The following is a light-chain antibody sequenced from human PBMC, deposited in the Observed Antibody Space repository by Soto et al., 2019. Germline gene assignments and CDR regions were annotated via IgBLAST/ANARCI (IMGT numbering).Light chain of an antibody. CDR1: SSDVGGYNY. J-gene: IGLJ2*01. CDR2: EVS. CDR3: SSYAGSNNLV. V-gene: IGLV2-8*01. Sequence: QSALTQPPSASGSPGQSVTISCTGTSSDVGGYNYVSWYQQHPGKAPKLMIYEVSKRPSGVPDRFSGSKSGNTASLTVSWLQAEDEAYYYCSSYAGSNNLVFGGGTKLTVL.